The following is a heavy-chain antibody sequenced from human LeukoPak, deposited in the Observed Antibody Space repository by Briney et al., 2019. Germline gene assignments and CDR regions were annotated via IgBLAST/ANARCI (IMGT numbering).Heavy chain of an antibody. D-gene: IGHD2-2*02. J-gene: IGHJ5*02. CDR3: AKGGAYCSSTSCYTLVWMKFGP. V-gene: IGHV4-59*01. CDR2: IYYSGTT. CDR1: GGSISYYY. Sequence: SETLSLTCTVSGGSISYYYWSWIRQSPGKGLEWIGYIYYSGTTNYNPSLKSRVTISVDTYKNQFSLQLRSVTAADTAVYYCAKGGAYCSSTSCYTLVWMKFGPWGQGTLVTVPS.